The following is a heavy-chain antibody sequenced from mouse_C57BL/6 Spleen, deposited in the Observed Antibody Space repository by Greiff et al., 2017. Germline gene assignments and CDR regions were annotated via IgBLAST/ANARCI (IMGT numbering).Heavy chain of an antibody. V-gene: IGHV1-55*01. J-gene: IGHJ4*01. D-gene: IGHD2-5*01. CDR3: AIWDYSNYGDYYAMDY. Sequence: QVQLQQSGAELVKPGASVKMSCKASGFTFTSYWIPWVKQRPGQGLEWIGDFNPGSGSTNYNEKFKGKATLTVDTSSSTAYMQLSSLTSEDSAVXYCAIWDYSNYGDYYAMDYWGQGTSVTVSA. CDR2: FNPGSGST. CDR1: GFTFTSYW.